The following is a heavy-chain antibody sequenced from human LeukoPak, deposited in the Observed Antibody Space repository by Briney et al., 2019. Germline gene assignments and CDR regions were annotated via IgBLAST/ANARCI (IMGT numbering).Heavy chain of an antibody. D-gene: IGHD6-19*01. J-gene: IGHJ4*02. CDR2: IYSGGST. CDR3: AKDRFSGWRRGYFDY. Sequence: GGSLRLSCAASGFTVSSNYMSWVRQAPGKGLEWVSVIYSGGSTYYADSVKGRFTISRDNSKNTLYLQMNSLRAEDTAVYYCAKDRFSGWRRGYFDYWGQGTLVTVSS. V-gene: IGHV3-53*05. CDR1: GFTVSSNY.